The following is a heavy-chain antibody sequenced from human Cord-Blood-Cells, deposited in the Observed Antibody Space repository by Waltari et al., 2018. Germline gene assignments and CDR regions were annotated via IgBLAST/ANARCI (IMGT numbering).Heavy chain of an antibody. V-gene: IGHV3-30*18. J-gene: IGHJ4*02. CDR1: GFTFSSYG. CDR2: ISYDGSNK. D-gene: IGHD5-18*01. CDR3: ANTARGYSYGYPDY. Sequence: QVQLVESGGGVVQPGRSLRLSCAASGFTFSSYGMHWVRQAPGKGLEWVAVISYDGSNKYYADSVKGRFTISRDNSKSTLYLQMNSLRAEDTAVYYCANTARGYSYGYPDYWGQGTLVTVSS.